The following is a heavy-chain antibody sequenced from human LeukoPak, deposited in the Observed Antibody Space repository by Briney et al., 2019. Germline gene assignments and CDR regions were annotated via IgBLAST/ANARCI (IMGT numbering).Heavy chain of an antibody. J-gene: IGHJ3*02. D-gene: IGHD2-2*01. CDR3: ARGLIVVVPAANDAFDI. CDR2: ISAYNGNT. Sequence: ASVKVSCKASGYTFTSYGISWVRQAPGQGLEWMGWISAYNGNTNYAQKLQGRVTMTTDTSTSTAYMELSSLRSEDTAVYYCARGLIVVVPAANDAFDIWGQGTMVTVSS. V-gene: IGHV1-18*01. CDR1: GYTFTSYG.